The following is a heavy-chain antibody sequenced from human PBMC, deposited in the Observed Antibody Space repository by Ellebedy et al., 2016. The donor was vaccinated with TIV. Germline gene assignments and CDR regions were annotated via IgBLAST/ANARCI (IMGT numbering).Heavy chain of an antibody. D-gene: IGHD2/OR15-2a*01. CDR3: ARDLSFVF. CDR2: INPSGGST. V-gene: IGHV1-46*01. Sequence: ASVKVSCKASGYTFTGYFMHWVRQAPGEGLEWMGVINPSGGSTSYEQKFQGRVTMTRDTSTGTVYMELSGLRSEDTAVYFCARDLSFVFWGQGTLITVSS. CDR1: GYTFTGYF. J-gene: IGHJ4*02.